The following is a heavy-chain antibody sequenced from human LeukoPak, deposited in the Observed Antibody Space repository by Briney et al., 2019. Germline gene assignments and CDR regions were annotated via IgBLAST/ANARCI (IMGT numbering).Heavy chain of an antibody. Sequence: SETLSLTCAVSGGSISSSNWWSWVRQPAGKGLEWIGRIYTSGSTNYNPSLKSRVTISVDTSKNQFSLKLSSVTAADTAVYYCARSSSWYLHLNYWGQGTLVTVSS. D-gene: IGHD6-13*01. J-gene: IGHJ4*02. CDR3: ARSSSWYLHLNY. CDR1: GGSISSSNW. V-gene: IGHV4-61*02. CDR2: IYTSGST.